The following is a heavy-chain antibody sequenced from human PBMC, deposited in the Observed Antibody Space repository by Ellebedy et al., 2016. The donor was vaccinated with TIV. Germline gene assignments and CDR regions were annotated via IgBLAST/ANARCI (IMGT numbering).Heavy chain of an antibody. J-gene: IGHJ4*02. CDR1: GFTFSSYG. CDR3: ARDPRTFCSGGSCYSGSFDY. D-gene: IGHD2-15*01. CDR2: ISYDGTNK. Sequence: GGSLRLSCAASGFTFSSYGMHWVRQAPGKGLEWVGIISYDGTNKYYADSVKGRFTISRDNSKNTRSLQMNSLRAEDTAVYYCARDPRTFCSGGSCYSGSFDYWGQGTLVTVSS. V-gene: IGHV3-30*03.